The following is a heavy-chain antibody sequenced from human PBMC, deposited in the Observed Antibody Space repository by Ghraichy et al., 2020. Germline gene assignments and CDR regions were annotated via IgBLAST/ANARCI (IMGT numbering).Heavy chain of an antibody. CDR1: GGSISSSSYY. V-gene: IGHV4-39*01. J-gene: IGHJ3*02. Sequence: SQTLSLTCTVSGGSISSSSYYWGWIRQPPGKGLEWIGSIYYSGSTYYNPSLKSRVTISVDTSKNQFSLKLSSVTAADTAVYYCARQDYPLRYFDWLPTFDIWGQGTMVTVSS. CDR2: IYYSGST. CDR3: ARQDYPLRYFDWLPTFDI. D-gene: IGHD3-9*01.